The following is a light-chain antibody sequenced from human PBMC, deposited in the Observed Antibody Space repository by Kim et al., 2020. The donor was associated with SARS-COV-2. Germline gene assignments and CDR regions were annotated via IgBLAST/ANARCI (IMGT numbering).Light chain of an antibody. CDR2: RNN. CDR3: SAWDNSLNVWV. Sequence: QTDTLTCTGNSNNVGYQGAAWLQQHQGHPPKLLSSRNNNRPSGISERLSASRSGNTASLTITGLQPEDEADYYCSAWDNSLNVWVFGGGTQLTVL. CDR1: SNNVGYQG. V-gene: IGLV10-54*01. J-gene: IGLJ3*02.